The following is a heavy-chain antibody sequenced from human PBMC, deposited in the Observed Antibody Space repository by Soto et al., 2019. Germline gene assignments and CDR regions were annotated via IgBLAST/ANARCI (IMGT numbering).Heavy chain of an antibody. J-gene: IGHJ4*02. Sequence: ASVKVSCKASGYTFTSYYMHWVRQAPGQGLGWMGIINPSGGSTSYAQKFQGRVTMTRDTSTSTVYMELSSLRSEDTAVYYCARDENYYGSGSSVDYWGQGTLVTVSS. D-gene: IGHD3-10*01. V-gene: IGHV1-46*01. CDR1: GYTFTSYY. CDR2: INPSGGST. CDR3: ARDENYYGSGSSVDY.